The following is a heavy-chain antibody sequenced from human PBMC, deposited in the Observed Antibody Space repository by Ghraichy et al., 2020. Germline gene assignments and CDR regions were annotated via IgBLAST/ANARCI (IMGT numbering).Heavy chain of an antibody. V-gene: IGHV1-18*01. D-gene: IGHD1-26*01. Sequence: ASVKVSCKASGYTFTSYDISWVRQAPGQGLEWMGWISSYNGNTNYAQKLQGSVAMTTDTSTTIAYMELRSLRSDDTAVYYCARVLRGTYSTRNHYYYGLDVWGQGTTVTVSS. CDR3: ARVLRGTYSTRNHYYYGLDV. J-gene: IGHJ6*02. CDR2: ISSYNGNT. CDR1: GYTFTSYD.